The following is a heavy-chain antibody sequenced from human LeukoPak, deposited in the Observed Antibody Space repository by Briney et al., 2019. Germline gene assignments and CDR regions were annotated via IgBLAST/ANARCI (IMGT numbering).Heavy chain of an antibody. D-gene: IGHD3-22*01. J-gene: IGHJ4*02. CDR3: AKGNDIGGYYYPHFDY. CDR2: ISYDGSNK. Sequence: GGSLRLSCAASGFTFSSYGMHWVRQAPGKGLEWVAVISYDGSNKYYADSVKGRFTISRDNSKNTLYLQMSSLRAEDTAVYYCAKGNDIGGYYYPHFDYWGQGTLVTVSS. CDR1: GFTFSSYG. V-gene: IGHV3-30*18.